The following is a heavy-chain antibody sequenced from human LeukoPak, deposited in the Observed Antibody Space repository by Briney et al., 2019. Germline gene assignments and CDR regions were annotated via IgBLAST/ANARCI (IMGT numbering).Heavy chain of an antibody. CDR2: IYSGGST. V-gene: IGHV3-53*01. J-gene: IGHJ4*02. D-gene: IGHD4-17*01. CDR1: GFTVSSNY. CDR3: ARDGYGEHAWTPLDY. Sequence: GGSLRPSCAASGFTVSSNYMSWVRQAPGKGLEWVSVIYSGGSTYYADSVKGRFTISRDNSKNTLYLQMNSLRAEDTAVYYCARDGYGEHAWTPLDYWGQGTLVTVSS.